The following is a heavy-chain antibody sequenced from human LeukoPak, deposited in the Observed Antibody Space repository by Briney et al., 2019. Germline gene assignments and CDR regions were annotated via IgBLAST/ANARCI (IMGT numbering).Heavy chain of an antibody. CDR2: ISPIFGTA. CDR1: GCTFSSYA. CDR3: ARDGGTMVRGVTSSPGRYYYYYMDV. J-gene: IGHJ6*03. Sequence: SVKVSCKASGCTFSSYAISWVRQPPGQGHELMGGISPIFGTANYAQKFQGRVTITADESTSTAYMELSSLRSEDTAVYYCARDGGTMVRGVTSSPGRYYYYYMDVWGKGTTVTVSS. V-gene: IGHV1-69*13. D-gene: IGHD3-10*01.